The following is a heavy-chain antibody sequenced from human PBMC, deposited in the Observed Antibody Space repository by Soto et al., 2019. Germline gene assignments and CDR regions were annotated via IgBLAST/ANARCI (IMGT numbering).Heavy chain of an antibody. CDR3: ARRGPGTYFDY. CDR1: GFTFSSYA. J-gene: IGHJ4*02. Sequence: EVQLLESGGGLVQPGGSLRLSCATSGFTFSSYAMRWVRQAPGKGLEWVSAVSGSGGSTYYADSVKGRFTISRDNSKNTLYLQMNSLRAEDTAVYYCARRGPGTYFDYWGQGTLVTVSS. D-gene: IGHD6-13*01. CDR2: VSGSGGST. V-gene: IGHV3-23*01.